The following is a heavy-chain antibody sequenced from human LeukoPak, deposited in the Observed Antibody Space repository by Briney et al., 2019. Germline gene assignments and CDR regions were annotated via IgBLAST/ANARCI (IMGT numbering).Heavy chain of an antibody. Sequence: GASVKVSCKASGYTFTSYAMHWVRQAPGQRLEWMGWINAGNGNTKYSQKFQGRVTITRDTSASTAYMELSSLRSEDTAVYYCARDCSDSSGYFGIYYYYYGMDVWGQGTTVTVSS. D-gene: IGHD3-22*01. CDR2: INAGNGNT. CDR3: ARDCSDSSGYFGIYYYYYGMDV. V-gene: IGHV1-3*01. J-gene: IGHJ6*02. CDR1: GYTFTSYA.